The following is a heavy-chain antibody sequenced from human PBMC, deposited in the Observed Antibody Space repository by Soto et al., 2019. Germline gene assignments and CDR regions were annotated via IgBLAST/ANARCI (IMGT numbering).Heavy chain of an antibody. Sequence: GGSLRLSCAASGFTFSSYWMSWVRQAPGKGLEWVANIKQDGSEKYYVDSVKGRFTISRDNAKNSLYLQMNSLRAEDTAVYYCARVYGDYAIGDYYYYYYMDVWGKGTKVTVSS. J-gene: IGHJ6*03. CDR1: GFTFSSYW. CDR2: IKQDGSEK. V-gene: IGHV3-7*01. D-gene: IGHD4-17*01. CDR3: ARVYGDYAIGDYYYYYYMDV.